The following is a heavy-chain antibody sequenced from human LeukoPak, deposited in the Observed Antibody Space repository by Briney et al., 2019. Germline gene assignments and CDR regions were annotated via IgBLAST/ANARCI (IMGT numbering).Heavy chain of an antibody. D-gene: IGHD2-2*01. Sequence: GGSLRLSCAASGFTFSSYAMSWVRQAPGKGLEWVSAISGSGGSTYYADSVKGRFTISRDNSKNTLYLQMNSLRAEDTAVYYCAKDRGYCSSTSCYFLDYWGQGTLVTVSS. CDR3: AKDRGYCSSTSCYFLDY. CDR1: GFTFSSYA. J-gene: IGHJ4*02. CDR2: ISGSGGST. V-gene: IGHV3-23*01.